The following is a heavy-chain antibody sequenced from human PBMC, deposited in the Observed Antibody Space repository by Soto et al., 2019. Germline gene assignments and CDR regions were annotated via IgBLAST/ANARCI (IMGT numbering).Heavy chain of an antibody. CDR3: ARGLIAAPLQPIDS. CDR1: GGSFSGYY. Sequence: SETLSLTCAVYGGSFSGYYWSWIRQPPGKGLEWIGEINHSGSTNYNPSLKSRVTISVDTSKNQFSLKLSSVTAADTAVYYCARGLIAAPLQPIDSWGQGTLVTVSS. J-gene: IGHJ5*01. CDR2: INHSGST. D-gene: IGHD6-13*01. V-gene: IGHV4-34*01.